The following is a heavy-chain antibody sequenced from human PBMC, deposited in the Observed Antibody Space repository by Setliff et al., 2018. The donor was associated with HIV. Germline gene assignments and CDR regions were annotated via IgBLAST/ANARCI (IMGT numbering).Heavy chain of an antibody. Sequence: SWIRQHPGKGLEWVGRIKSKTDGGTTDYAAPVKGRFTISRDDSKNTLYLQMNSLKTEDTAVYYCTTGRRYWAPGTLVTVSS. V-gene: IGHV3-15*01. CDR2: IKSKTDGGTT. J-gene: IGHJ4*02. CDR3: TTGRRY.